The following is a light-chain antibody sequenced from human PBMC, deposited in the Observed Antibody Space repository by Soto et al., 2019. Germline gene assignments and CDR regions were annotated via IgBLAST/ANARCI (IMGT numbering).Light chain of an antibody. CDR2: KAS. J-gene: IGKJ4*01. V-gene: IGKV1-5*03. CDR3: QQYNSHPLT. Sequence: DIQMTQSPSTLSASLGDRVTITCRASQSVNSWLAWYQQKPGRAPKLLIYKASILESGVPSRFSGSGSGTESTLTISSLQPDDFATYYCQQYNSHPLTFGGGTRVEIK. CDR1: QSVNSW.